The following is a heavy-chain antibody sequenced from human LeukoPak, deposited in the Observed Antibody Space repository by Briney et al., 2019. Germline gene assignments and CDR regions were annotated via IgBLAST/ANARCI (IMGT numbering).Heavy chain of an antibody. CDR3: ARSRTISSGSTFDY. CDR1: GFSFSSYW. Sequence: GGSLRLSCAASGFSFSSYWMNWVRQVPGKGLEWVANINQDRSEESYVDSVKGRFTISRDNAKNSLYLQMNSLRAEDTAVYYCARSRTISSGSTFDYWGQGTLVTVSS. V-gene: IGHV3-7*03. J-gene: IGHJ4*02. D-gene: IGHD6-19*01. CDR2: INQDRSEE.